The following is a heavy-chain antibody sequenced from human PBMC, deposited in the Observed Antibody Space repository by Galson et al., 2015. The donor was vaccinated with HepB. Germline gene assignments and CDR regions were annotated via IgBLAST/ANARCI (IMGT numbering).Heavy chain of an antibody. CDR2: ISSSSYI. V-gene: IGHV3-21*01. CDR3: AREGSILTGYLHYYYYGMDV. Sequence: LRLSCAASGFTFSSYSMNWVRQAPGKGLEWVSSISSSSYIYYADSVKGRFTISRDNAKNSLYLQMNSLRAEDTAVYYCAREGSILTGYLHYYYYGMDVWGQGTTVTVSS. CDR1: GFTFSSYS. J-gene: IGHJ6*02. D-gene: IGHD3-9*01.